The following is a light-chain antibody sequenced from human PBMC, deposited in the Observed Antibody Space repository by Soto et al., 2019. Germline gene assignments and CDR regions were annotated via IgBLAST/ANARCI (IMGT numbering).Light chain of an antibody. J-gene: IGKJ1*01. CDR2: KAS. Sequence: DIQMTQSPSTLSASVGDRVTITCRASQSISSRLASYQQKPGKAHKLLIYKASSLESGVPSRFSGSGSGTEFTLTISSLQADDLSTYYCQQYNSNSLWTFGQGTKVDIK. CDR1: QSISSR. V-gene: IGKV1-5*03. CDR3: QQYNSNSLWT.